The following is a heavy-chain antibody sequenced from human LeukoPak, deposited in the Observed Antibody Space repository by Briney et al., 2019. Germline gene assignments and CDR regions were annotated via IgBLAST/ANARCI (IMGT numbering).Heavy chain of an antibody. V-gene: IGHV3-11*01. CDR3: ARQGQSDLSFYYYIDV. D-gene: IGHD3-16*02. Sequence: PGGSLRLSCAASGFIFSDYYMSWIRQAPGKGLEWVSYISSSGSSIYYADSVKGRFTISRDNAKDSLYLQMNSLRAEDTAVYYCARQGQSDLSFYYYIDVWGKGTTVTISS. J-gene: IGHJ6*03. CDR2: ISSSGSSI. CDR1: GFIFSDYY.